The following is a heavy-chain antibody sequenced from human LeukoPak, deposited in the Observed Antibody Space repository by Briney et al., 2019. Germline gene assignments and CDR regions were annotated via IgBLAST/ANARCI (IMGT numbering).Heavy chain of an antibody. CDR3: ARNSLVEGDRHDY. J-gene: IGHJ4*02. V-gene: IGHV3-48*03. CDR1: GFIFSSYE. CDR2: ISPTSTTV. D-gene: IGHD2-15*01. Sequence: PGGSLRLSCVASGFIFSSYEMNWVRQAPGKGLEWVSFISPTSTTVLYADSVKGRFTISRDNARNSLYLQINDLRAEGTAVYYCARNSLVEGDRHDYWGRGTLVTVSS.